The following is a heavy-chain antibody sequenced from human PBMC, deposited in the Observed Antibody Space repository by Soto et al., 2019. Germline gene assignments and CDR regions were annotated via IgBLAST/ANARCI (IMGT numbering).Heavy chain of an antibody. V-gene: IGHV4-30-4*01. D-gene: IGHD6-25*01. CDR2: IFHSGNT. CDR3: VREGTRISPQGYITAAGLFDR. CDR1: GGSITSDEYF. J-gene: IGHJ4*02. Sequence: SETLSLTCTVSGGSITSDEYFWSWIRQSPERGLEWIGFIFHSGNTFNNPSLSGRASLSVDTSKNQFSLTLSSVTAADTAVYYCVREGTRISPQGYITAAGLFDRWGQGALVTVSS.